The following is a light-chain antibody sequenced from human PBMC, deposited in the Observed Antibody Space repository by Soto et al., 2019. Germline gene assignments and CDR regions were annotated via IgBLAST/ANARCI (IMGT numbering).Light chain of an antibody. V-gene: IGLV2-14*01. CDR3: SSYRTGSAFYV. CDR2: EVR. J-gene: IGLJ1*01. Sequence: QSVVTQPASVSGSPGQSITISCTGTSSDVGDYNYVSWYQHHPGKAPKLIIYEVRNRPSGVSNRFSGAKSGNTVSLTISGLQAEDEADYYCSSYRTGSAFYVFGSGTKVTVL. CDR1: SSDVGDYNY.